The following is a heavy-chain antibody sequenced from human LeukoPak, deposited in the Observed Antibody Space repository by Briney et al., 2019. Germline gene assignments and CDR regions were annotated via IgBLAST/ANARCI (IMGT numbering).Heavy chain of an antibody. Sequence: PSEALSLTCAVCGGPYRGYYWSWIRQPPGKGREWIGEINHSGSTNYNPPLQSRVTIPVDTSKNQFSLTLNYVTACDTAVYDCARPVVVVAAIYWYFDLWGRPTMVTVSS. CDR1: GGPYRGYY. CDR2: INHSGST. CDR3: ARPVVVVAAIYWYFDL. J-gene: IGHJ2*01. V-gene: IGHV4-34*01. D-gene: IGHD2-15*01.